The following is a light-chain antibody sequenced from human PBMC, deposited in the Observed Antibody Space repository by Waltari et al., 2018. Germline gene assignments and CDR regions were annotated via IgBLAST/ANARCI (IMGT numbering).Light chain of an antibody. CDR1: RSDIGDSDS. CDR2: EIN. Sequence: QAAPTQPPSVSGSPGQSVTFSCTGTRSDIGDSDSVSWYQQHPGKAPKVLIYEINKPPSGVSARFSCFKSCNTASLTISGLQAEDEADYCCCSHTARRTFFFGGGTRVAVL. J-gene: IGLJ1*01. V-gene: IGLV2-11*01. CDR3: CSHTARRTFF.